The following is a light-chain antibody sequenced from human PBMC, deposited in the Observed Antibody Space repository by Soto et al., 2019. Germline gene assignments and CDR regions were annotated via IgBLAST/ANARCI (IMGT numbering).Light chain of an antibody. J-gene: IGKJ1*01. CDR1: QSVSSN. V-gene: IGKV3-15*01. Sequence: EIVMTQSPATLSVSPGERATLSCRASQSVSSNLAWYQQKPGQAPRLLIYGASTRATGIPARFSGSGSGTEFTLTISSLQSEDFAVYYCQQYNNWLPETFGQGTRVDIK. CDR3: QQYNNWLPET. CDR2: GAS.